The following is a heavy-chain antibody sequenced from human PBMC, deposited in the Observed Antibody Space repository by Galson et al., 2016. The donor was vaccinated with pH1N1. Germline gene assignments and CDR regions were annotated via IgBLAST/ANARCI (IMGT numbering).Heavy chain of an antibody. CDR2: MSYDGSHK. CDR3: ARDYYYHSSDSDAYDL. Sequence: SLRLSCAASGFTFSSYAMHWVRQAPGKGLEWVAVMSYDGSHKYYADSVKGRFTISRDNSKNTLYLQMNSLRAEDTAVYYCARDYYYHSSDSDAYDLWGHGTMVTVSS. V-gene: IGHV3-30*04. CDR1: GFTFSSYA. J-gene: IGHJ3*01. D-gene: IGHD3-22*01.